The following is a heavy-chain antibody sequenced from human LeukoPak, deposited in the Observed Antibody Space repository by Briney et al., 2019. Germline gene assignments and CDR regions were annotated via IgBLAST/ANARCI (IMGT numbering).Heavy chain of an antibody. CDR2: IYTRGST. CDR3: ARGRYCSADICSGGDAFDI. CDR1: GGSTNNYY. D-gene: IGHD2-15*01. V-gene: IGHV4-4*07. Sequence: SETLSLTCTVSGGSTNNYYWSWIRQPAGKGLEWIGRIYTRGSTNYNPSLKSRVTMSVDTSKNQFSLKLSSVTAADTAVYYCARGRYCSADICSGGDAFDIWGQGTMVSVSS. J-gene: IGHJ3*02.